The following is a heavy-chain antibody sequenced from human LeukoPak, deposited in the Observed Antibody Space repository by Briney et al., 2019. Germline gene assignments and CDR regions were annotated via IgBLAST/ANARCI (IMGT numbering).Heavy chain of an antibody. D-gene: IGHD3-10*01. V-gene: IGHV4-39*01. CDR1: GDSFISSPYY. CDR3: ARHYGP. Sequence: PSETLSLTCTVSGDSFISSPYYWAWIRQPPGKGLEWIGSFYYGESPNYNPSLWSRATISADTPNNQLSLRLSSVTAADAGVYYCARHYGPWGQGTLVTVSS. CDR2: FYYGESP. J-gene: IGHJ5*02.